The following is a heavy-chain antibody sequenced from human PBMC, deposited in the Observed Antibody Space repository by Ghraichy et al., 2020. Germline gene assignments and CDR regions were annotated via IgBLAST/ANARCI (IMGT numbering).Heavy chain of an antibody. CDR1: GFTFSDYW. J-gene: IGHJ5*02. Sequence: GESLNISCAVSGFTFSDYWMPWVRQGPGRGLEWVSRINGDGSSTSYVASVRGRFTVSRDNAKKTLYLQLNSLRAEDTAVYYCARDPDGRDRVYSYLDAWGQGTLVIVSS. CDR3: ARDPDGRDRVYSYLDA. D-gene: IGHD3-16*02. CDR2: INGDGSST. V-gene: IGHV3-74*01.